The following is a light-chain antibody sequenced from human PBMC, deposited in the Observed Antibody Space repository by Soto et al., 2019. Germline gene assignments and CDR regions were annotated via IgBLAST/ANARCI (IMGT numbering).Light chain of an antibody. CDR3: GTWDSSLSAGV. CDR2: ANN. Sequence: QSVLTQPPSVSAAPGQKVTISCSGSSSNIGNNYVSWYQHLPGTAPKLLIYANNKRPSGIPDRFSGSKSGTSATLGITGLQTGDEADYYCGTWDSSLSAGVFGGGTKVTVL. J-gene: IGLJ2*01. V-gene: IGLV1-51*01. CDR1: SSNIGNNY.